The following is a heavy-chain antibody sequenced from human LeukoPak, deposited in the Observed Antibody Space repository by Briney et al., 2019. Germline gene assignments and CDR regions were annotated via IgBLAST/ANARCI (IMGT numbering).Heavy chain of an antibody. V-gene: IGHV3-23*01. D-gene: IGHD1-26*01. CDR1: GFTFSSYA. J-gene: IGHJ4*02. Sequence: RPGGSLRLSCAASGFTFSSYAMSWVRQAPGKGLEWVSAIGGSGGSTYYADSVKGRFTISRDNSKNTLYLQMNSLRAEDTAVYYCARNIWASIVGAILYWGQGTLVTVSS. CDR2: IGGSGGST. CDR3: ARNIWASIVGAILY.